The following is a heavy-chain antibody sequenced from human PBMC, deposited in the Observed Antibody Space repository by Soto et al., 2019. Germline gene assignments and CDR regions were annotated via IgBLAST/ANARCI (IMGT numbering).Heavy chain of an antibody. V-gene: IGHV3-53*01. J-gene: IGHJ4*02. D-gene: IGHD3-10*01. CDR3: ARDLRITMVRGVGWDY. CDR1: GFTVSSNY. CDR2: IYSGGST. Sequence: EVQLVESGGGLIQPGGSLRLSCAASGFTVSSNYMSWVRQAPGKGLEWVSVIYSGGSTYYADSVKGRFTISRDNSKNTLYLQMNSLRAEDTAVYYCARDLRITMVRGVGWDYWGQGTLVTVSS.